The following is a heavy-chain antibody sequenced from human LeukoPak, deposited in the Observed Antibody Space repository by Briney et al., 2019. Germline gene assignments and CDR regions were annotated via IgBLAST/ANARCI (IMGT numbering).Heavy chain of an antibody. CDR3: ARGILYYYDGSGYYGVDY. Sequence: GASVKVSCKASGYTFTGYYMHWVRQAPGQGLEWMGRINPNSGGTNYAQKFQGRVTMTRDTSISTAYMELSRLRSDDTAVYYCARGILYYYDGSGYYGVDYWGQGTLVTVSS. D-gene: IGHD3-22*01. V-gene: IGHV1-2*06. CDR1: GYTFTGYY. CDR2: INPNSGGT. J-gene: IGHJ4*02.